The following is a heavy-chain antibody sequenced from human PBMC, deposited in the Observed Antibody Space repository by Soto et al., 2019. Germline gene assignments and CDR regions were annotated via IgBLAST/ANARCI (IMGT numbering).Heavy chain of an antibody. Sequence: QVQLQESGPGLVKPSGTLSLTCAVSGVSISSNNWWSWVRQPPGKGLEWIGEMYHTGSTNYNPSLKSRATITVDKSKNQFSLKLSSVTAADTAVYFCARSSRYAYDSSEGNFDYWGQGTLVTVSS. CDR3: ARSSRYAYDSSEGNFDY. D-gene: IGHD3-22*01. J-gene: IGHJ4*02. V-gene: IGHV4-4*02. CDR1: GVSISSNNW. CDR2: MYHTGST.